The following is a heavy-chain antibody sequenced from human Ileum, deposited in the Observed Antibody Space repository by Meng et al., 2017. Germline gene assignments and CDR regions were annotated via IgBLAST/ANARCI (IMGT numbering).Heavy chain of an antibody. J-gene: IGHJ3*02. CDR1: GFTFSSYE. V-gene: IGHV3-48*03. CDR3: ARVGYYESSGPGVDDVFDI. CDR2: ISSSGSTI. Sequence: GESLKISCAASGFTFSSYEMNWVRQAPGTGLEWVSYISSSGSTIYYADSVKGRFTISRDNAKNSLYLQMNSLRAADTAVYYCARVGYYESSGPGVDDVFDIWGQGTMVTVSS. D-gene: IGHD3-22*01.